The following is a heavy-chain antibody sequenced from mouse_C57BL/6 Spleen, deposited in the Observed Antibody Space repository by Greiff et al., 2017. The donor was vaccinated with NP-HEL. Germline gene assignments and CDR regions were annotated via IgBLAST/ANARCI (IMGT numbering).Heavy chain of an antibody. CDR2: IDPENGDT. J-gene: IGHJ2*01. D-gene: IGHD4-1*01. CDR3: TTSWDVDY. CDR1: GFNIKDDY. V-gene: IGHV14-4*01. Sequence: VQLQQSGAELVRPGASVKLSCTASGFNIKDDYMHWVKQRPEQGLEWIGWIDPENGDTEYASKFQGKATITADTSSNTAYLQLSSLTSEDTAVYYCTTSWDVDYWGQGTTLTVSS.